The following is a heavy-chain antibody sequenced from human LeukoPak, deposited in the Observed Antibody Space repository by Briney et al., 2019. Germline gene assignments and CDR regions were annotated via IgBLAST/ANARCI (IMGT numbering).Heavy chain of an antibody. D-gene: IGHD3-22*01. CDR3: AKDIRYDSSGYWDY. J-gene: IGHJ4*02. Sequence: SGRSLRLSCAASGITFDDYAMHWVRQAPGKGLEWVSGISWNSGSIGYADSVKGRFTISRDNAKNSLYLQMNSLRAEDTALYYCAKDIRYDSSGYWDYWGQGTLVTVS. CDR1: GITFDDYA. CDR2: ISWNSGSI. V-gene: IGHV3-9*01.